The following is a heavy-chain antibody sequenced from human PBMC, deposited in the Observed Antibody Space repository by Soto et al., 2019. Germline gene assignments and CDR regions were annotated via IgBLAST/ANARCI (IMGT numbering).Heavy chain of an antibody. J-gene: IGHJ4*02. D-gene: IGHD5-18*01. V-gene: IGHV3-23*01. CDR1: GFTFSSYA. Sequence: EVQLLESGGGLVQPGGSLRLSCAASGFTFSSYAMSWVRQAPGKGLEWVSGISGSGGSTNYADPVKGRFTISRDNSKNTLYLQMNSLRADDTAVYYCAKSGGYNYGYQETDYWGQGTLVTVSS. CDR3: AKSGGYNYGYQETDY. CDR2: ISGSGGST.